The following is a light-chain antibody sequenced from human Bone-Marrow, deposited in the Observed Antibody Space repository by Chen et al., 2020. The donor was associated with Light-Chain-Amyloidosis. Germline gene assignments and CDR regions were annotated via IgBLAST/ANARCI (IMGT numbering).Light chain of an antibody. J-gene: IGLJ2*01. CDR3: QSADSSGTYEVI. Sequence: SYELTQPPSVSVSPGQTARITCSGDDLPTKYAYWYQQKPGQAPVLVNHRDTERPSGISERFSGSSSGTTATLTISGVQAEDEADYPCQSADSSGTYEVIFGGGTKLTVL. CDR1: DLPTKY. CDR2: RDT. V-gene: IGLV3-25*03.